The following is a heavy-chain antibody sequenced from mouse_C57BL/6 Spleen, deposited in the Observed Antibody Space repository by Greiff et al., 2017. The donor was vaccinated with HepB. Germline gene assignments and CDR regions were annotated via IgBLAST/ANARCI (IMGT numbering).Heavy chain of an antibody. Sequence: QVQLKQPGAELVKPGASVKLSCKASGYTFTSYWMHWVKQRPGQGLEWIGMIHPNSGSTNYNEKFKSKATLTVDKSSSTAYMQLSSLTSEDSAVYYCARNYGSSYGDYAMDYWGQGTSVTVSS. V-gene: IGHV1-64*01. D-gene: IGHD1-1*01. CDR1: GYTFTSYW. CDR2: IHPNSGST. CDR3: ARNYGSSYGDYAMDY. J-gene: IGHJ4*01.